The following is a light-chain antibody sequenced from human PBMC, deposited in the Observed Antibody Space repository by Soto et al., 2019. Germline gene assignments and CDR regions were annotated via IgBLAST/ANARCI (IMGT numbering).Light chain of an antibody. CDR2: TGS. Sequence: IQKTQSPSSVSGSVGDRVTITCRASQAIDSWLAWYQQKPGEAPKLLIFTGSTLQSGVPSRFSGSGSGTDFTLTISCLQSEDFATYYCQQYYSYPITFGQGTRLEIK. J-gene: IGKJ5*01. CDR3: QQYYSYPIT. CDR1: QAIDSW. V-gene: IGKV1-8*01.